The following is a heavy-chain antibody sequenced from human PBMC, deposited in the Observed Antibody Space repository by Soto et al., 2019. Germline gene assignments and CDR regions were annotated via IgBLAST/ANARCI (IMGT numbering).Heavy chain of an antibody. J-gene: IGHJ4*02. CDR2: IWYDGSNK. V-gene: IGHV3-33*01. Sequence: PGGSLRLSCAASGFTFSSYGMHWVRQAPGKGLEWVAVIWYDGSNKYYADSVKGRFTISRDNSKNTLYLQMNSLRAEDTAVYYCARDRIANRWYFDYWGQGTLVTVYS. D-gene: IGHD6-13*01. CDR1: GFTFSSYG. CDR3: ARDRIANRWYFDY.